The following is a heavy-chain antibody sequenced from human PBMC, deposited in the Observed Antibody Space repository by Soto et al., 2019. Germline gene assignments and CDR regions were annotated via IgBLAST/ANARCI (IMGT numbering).Heavy chain of an antibody. J-gene: IGHJ4*02. Sequence: ASETLSLTCTVSDGSVSSYYWSWIRQPPGRGLESIGYLYYGRSANYNPSLKSRVTLSVDTSTNQCSLTLSSMTAADTAVYYCALRSMAVVPEYWGQGTLVTVSS. D-gene: IGHD3-22*01. CDR1: DGSVSSYY. CDR3: ALRSMAVVPEY. CDR2: LYYGRSA. V-gene: IGHV4-59*02.